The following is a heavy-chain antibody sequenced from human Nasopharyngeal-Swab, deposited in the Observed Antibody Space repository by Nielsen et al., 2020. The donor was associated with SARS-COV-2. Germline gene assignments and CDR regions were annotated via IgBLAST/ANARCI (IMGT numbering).Heavy chain of an antibody. J-gene: IGHJ5*02. D-gene: IGHD5-24*01. CDR2: IGTAGDT. V-gene: IGHV3-13*01. CDR1: GFTFSSYD. Sequence: GESLKISCAASGFTFSSYDMHWVRQATGKGLEWVSAIGTAGDTYYPGSVKGRFTISRENAKNSLYLQMNSLRAGDTAVYYCARGRGDGYNYWFGPWGQGTLVTVSS. CDR3: ARGRGDGYNYWFGP.